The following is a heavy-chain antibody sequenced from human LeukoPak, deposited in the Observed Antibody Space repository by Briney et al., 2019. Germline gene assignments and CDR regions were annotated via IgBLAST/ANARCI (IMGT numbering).Heavy chain of an antibody. CDR2: IWYDGSNK. CDR3: ARGVGRVDY. J-gene: IGHJ4*02. CDR1: GFTFSSYG. V-gene: IGHV3-33*01. Sequence: PGRSLKLSCAASGFTFSSYGMHWVRQAPGKGLEWVAVIWYDGSNKYYADSVKGRFTISRDNSKNTLYLQMNSLRAEDTAVYYCARGVGRVDYWGQGTLVTVSS.